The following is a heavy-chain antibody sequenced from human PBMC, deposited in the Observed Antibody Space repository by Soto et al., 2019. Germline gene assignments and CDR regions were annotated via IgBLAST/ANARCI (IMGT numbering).Heavy chain of an antibody. J-gene: IGHJ1*01. D-gene: IGHD6-13*01. V-gene: IGHV3-33*01. CDR1: GFTFGSYG. CDR2: IWYDGSNK. CDR3: ARVGIAAAHAQH. Sequence: PGGSLRLSCAASGFTFGSYGMHWVRQAPGKGLEWVAVIWYDGSNKYYADSVKGRFTISRDNSKNTLYLQMNSLRAEDTAVYYCARVGIAAAHAQHWGQGTLVTVSS.